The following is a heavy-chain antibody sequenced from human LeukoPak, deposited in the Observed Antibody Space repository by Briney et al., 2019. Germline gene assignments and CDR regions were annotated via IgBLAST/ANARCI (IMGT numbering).Heavy chain of an antibody. CDR2: INPGSGGT. CDR3: ARGPSGSDY. V-gene: IGHV1-2*06. Sequence: ASVKVSCKVSGYTFTGYYLHWLRQAPGQGLEWMGRINPGSGGTNYAQKFQGRVTMTRDTSINTAYMDLSSLRSDDTAVYYCARGPSGSDYWGQGTLVTVSS. D-gene: IGHD3-10*01. J-gene: IGHJ4*02. CDR1: GYTFTGYY.